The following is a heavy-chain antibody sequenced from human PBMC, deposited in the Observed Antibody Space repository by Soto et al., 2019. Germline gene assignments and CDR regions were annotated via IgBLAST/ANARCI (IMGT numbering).Heavy chain of an antibody. CDR1: GFKFNNYN. CDR2: ISFDGTTD. Sequence: GGSLRLSCVASGFKFNNYNLHWVRQAPGNSLESVAVISFDGTTDYYAESVKGRFTVSRDNFKNILSLQMDSVRPEDTAVYYCARDNRDCSSFNCSNTGRVFGFDVWGQGTRVTVSS. V-gene: IGHV3-30-3*01. J-gene: IGHJ6*02. CDR3: ARDNRDCSSFNCSNTGRVFGFDV. D-gene: IGHD2-2*01.